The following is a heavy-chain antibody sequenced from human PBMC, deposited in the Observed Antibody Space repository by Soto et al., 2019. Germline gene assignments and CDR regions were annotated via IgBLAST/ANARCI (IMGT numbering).Heavy chain of an antibody. J-gene: IGHJ6*02. Sequence: GGSLRLSCPASGFTFSSYGMHWVRQAPGKGLEWVAVISYDGSNKYYADSVKGRFTISRDNSKNTLYLQMNSLGAEDTAVYYCAKDLVKSNYPFSSYYYYGMDVWGQGTTVTVSS. V-gene: IGHV3-30*18. CDR1: GFTFSSYG. CDR3: AKDLVKSNYPFSSYYYYGMDV. CDR2: ISYDGSNK. D-gene: IGHD4-4*01.